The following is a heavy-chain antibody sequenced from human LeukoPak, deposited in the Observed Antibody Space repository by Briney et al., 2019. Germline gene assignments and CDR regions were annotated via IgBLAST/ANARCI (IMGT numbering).Heavy chain of an antibody. D-gene: IGHD6-13*01. J-gene: IGHJ4*02. V-gene: IGHV4-59*01. CDR1: GGSISSYY. Sequence: PSETLSLTCTVSGGSISSYYWSWIRQPLGKGLEWIGYIYYSGSTNYNPSLKSRVTISVDTSKNQFSLKLSSVTAADTAVYYCARDAAAAGSRLFDYWGQGTLVTVSS. CDR3: ARDAAAAGSRLFDY. CDR2: IYYSGST.